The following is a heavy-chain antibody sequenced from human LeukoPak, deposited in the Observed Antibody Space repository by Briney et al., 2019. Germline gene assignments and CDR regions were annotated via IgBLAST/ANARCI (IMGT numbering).Heavy chain of an antibody. D-gene: IGHD3-22*01. Sequence: GESLKISCAASGFTVSSNYMSWVRQAPGKGLEWVSVIYSGGSTYYADSVKGRFTISRDNSKNTLYLQMNSLRAEDTAVYYCARGPIYYYDSSGYVDAWGQGTMVTVSS. CDR3: ARGPIYYYDSSGYVDA. V-gene: IGHV3-66*02. CDR2: IYSGGST. J-gene: IGHJ3*01. CDR1: GFTVSSNY.